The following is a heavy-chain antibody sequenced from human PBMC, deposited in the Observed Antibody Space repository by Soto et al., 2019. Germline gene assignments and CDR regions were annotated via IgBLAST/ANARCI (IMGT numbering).Heavy chain of an antibody. Sequence: SDTLSPTLSVSAGSPRAYYRVLGRQPPGKGLEWIGYIFYFGSTNYNPSLKSRVTLSIDTSKNQLSLKLSSVTAADTAVYYCARHSPDSDWLSQFDYWGQVALVTVS. V-gene: IGHV4-59*08. CDR2: IFYFGST. D-gene: IGHD3-9*01. J-gene: IGHJ4*02. CDR3: ARHSPDSDWLSQFDY. CDR1: AGSPRAYY.